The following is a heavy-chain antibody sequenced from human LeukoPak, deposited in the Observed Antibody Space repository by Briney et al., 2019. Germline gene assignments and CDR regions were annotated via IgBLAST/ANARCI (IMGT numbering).Heavy chain of an antibody. CDR1: GYTLTELS. CDR3: ARVGCDFWSGYDY. D-gene: IGHD3-3*01. J-gene: IGHJ4*02. Sequence: GASVKVSCKVSGYTLTELSMHWVRQAPGQGLEWMGGIIPIFGTANYAQKFQGRVTITTDESTSTAYMELSSLRSEDTAVYYCARVGCDFWSGYDYWGQGTLVTVSS. CDR2: IIPIFGTA. V-gene: IGHV1-69*05.